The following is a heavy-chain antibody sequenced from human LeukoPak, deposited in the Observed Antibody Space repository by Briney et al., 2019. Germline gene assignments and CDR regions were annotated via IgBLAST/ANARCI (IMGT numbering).Heavy chain of an antibody. J-gene: IGHJ4*02. D-gene: IGHD3-22*01. Sequence: PGGSLRLSCAASGFTFSSYGMCWVRQAPGKGLEWVSAISGSGGSTYYADSVKGRFTISRDNSKNTLYLQMNSLRAEDTALYPCFGGSGYNSDYWGQGTLVTVSP. CDR1: GFTFSSYG. CDR2: ISGSGGST. V-gene: IGHV3-23*01. CDR3: FGGSGYNSDY.